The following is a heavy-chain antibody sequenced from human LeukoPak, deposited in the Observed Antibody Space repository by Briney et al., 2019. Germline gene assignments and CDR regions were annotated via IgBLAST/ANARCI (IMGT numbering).Heavy chain of an antibody. CDR2: INPNSGGT. CDR1: GYTFTGYY. Sequence: ASVKVSCKASGYTFTGYYMHWVRQAPGQGLEWMGWINPNSGGTNYAQKFQGRVTMTRDTSISTAYMELSRLRSDDTAVYYCARRGTYDSSGYSPSHDAFDIWGQGTMVTASS. CDR3: ARRGTYDSSGYSPSHDAFDI. J-gene: IGHJ3*02. V-gene: IGHV1-2*02. D-gene: IGHD3-22*01.